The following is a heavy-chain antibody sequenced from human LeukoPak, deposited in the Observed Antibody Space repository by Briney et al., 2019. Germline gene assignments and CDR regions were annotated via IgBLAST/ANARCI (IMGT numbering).Heavy chain of an antibody. CDR1: GFTFSRYW. V-gene: IGHV3-7*01. J-gene: IGHJ4*02. CDR3: ARDHDGKDY. Sequence: PGGSLRLSCAASGFTFSRYWMRWVRQAPGKGLEWVANINQDGGDKYHADSVKGRFTISRDNAKNSLYLQMNSLRAEDTAVYYCARDHDGKDYWGQGTLVTVSS. CDR2: INQDGGDK.